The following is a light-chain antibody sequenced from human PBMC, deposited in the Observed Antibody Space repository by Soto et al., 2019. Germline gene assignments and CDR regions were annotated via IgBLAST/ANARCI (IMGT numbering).Light chain of an antibody. Sequence: QSVLTQPPSVSGAPGQRVTISCTGSSSNIGAGYDVHWYQQLPGTAPKLLIYGNSNRPSGVPDRFSGSKSGTSASLAITGLQAEDKADYYCLSYDSSLSGSVFGGGTKLTVL. CDR2: GNS. J-gene: IGLJ3*02. CDR1: SSNIGAGYD. CDR3: LSYDSSLSGSV. V-gene: IGLV1-40*01.